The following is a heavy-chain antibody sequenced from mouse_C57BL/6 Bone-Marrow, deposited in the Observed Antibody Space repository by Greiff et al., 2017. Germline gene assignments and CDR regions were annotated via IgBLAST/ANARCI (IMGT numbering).Heavy chain of an antibody. D-gene: IGHD2-3*01. CDR1: GFSLTSYG. J-gene: IGHJ1*03. CDR3: ARTPMVTTPYWYFDV. V-gene: IGHV2-2*01. Sequence: VQLQQSGPGLVQPSQSLSITCTVSGFSLTSYGVHWVRQSPGKGLEWLGVIWSGGSTDYNAAFISRLSISKDNSKSQVFFKMNSLQADDTAIYYCARTPMVTTPYWYFDVWGTGTTVTVSS. CDR2: IWSGGST.